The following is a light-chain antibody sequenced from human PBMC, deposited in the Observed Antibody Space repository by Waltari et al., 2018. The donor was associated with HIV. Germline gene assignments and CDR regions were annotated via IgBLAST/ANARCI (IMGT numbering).Light chain of an antibody. J-gene: IGKJ2*01. V-gene: IGKV1-39*01. CDR3: QQSYSSLST. Sequence: DIQMTQSPSSLSASLGDRVTITCRASQSIDTSLNWYQQRPGEAPKLLIYAASNLQSGVPSRFSGRGSGTDFTLTISSLQPEDFATYFCQQSYSSLSTFGQGTKL. CDR2: AAS. CDR1: QSIDTS.